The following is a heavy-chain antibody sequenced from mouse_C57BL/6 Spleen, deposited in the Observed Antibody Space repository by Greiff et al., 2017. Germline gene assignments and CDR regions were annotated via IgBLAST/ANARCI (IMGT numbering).Heavy chain of an antibody. CDR2: IDPSYSET. Sequence: QVQLQQPGAELVRPGASVKLSCKASGYTFTSYWMHWVKQRPIQGLEWIGNIDPSYSETHSNQKFKVKATLTVDTSSIAAYMQLSSLTSEDSAVYCCARDYGSLFAYWGQGTLVTVSA. CDR3: ARDYGSLFAY. D-gene: IGHD1-1*01. J-gene: IGHJ3*01. V-gene: IGHV1-52*01. CDR1: GYTFTSYW.